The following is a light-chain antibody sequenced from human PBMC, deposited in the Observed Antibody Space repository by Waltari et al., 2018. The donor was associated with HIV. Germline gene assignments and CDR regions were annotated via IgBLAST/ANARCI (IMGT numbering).Light chain of an antibody. CDR3: QVWDTTTDQWV. V-gene: IGLV3-21*04. CDR2: DDN. Sequence: SYSLTPPPSVSVYPGAPASITGGGTNIGGKRGQWYQQKPGQAPVLVIYDDNATPSGIPELFSGSSSGNTATLTISRVEAGDEADYYCQVWDTTTDQWVFGGGTELAVL. J-gene: IGLJ3*02. CDR1: NIGGKR.